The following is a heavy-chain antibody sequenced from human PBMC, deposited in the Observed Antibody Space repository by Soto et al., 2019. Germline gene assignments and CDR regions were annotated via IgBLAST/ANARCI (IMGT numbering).Heavy chain of an antibody. D-gene: IGHD6-6*01. CDR2: IYHSGST. J-gene: IGHJ4*02. CDR3: ARVPVEPIAARGGFDY. V-gene: IGHV4-38-2*01. Sequence: PSETLSLTCAVSGYSISSGYYWGWIRQPPGKGLEWIGSIYHSGSTYYNPSLKSRVTISVDTSKNQFSLKLSSVTAADTAVYYCARVPVEPIAARGGFDYWGQGTLVTVSS. CDR1: GYSISSGYY.